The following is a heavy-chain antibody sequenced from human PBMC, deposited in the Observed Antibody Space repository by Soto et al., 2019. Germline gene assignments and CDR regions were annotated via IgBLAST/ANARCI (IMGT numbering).Heavy chain of an antibody. CDR2: IIPIFGTA. Sequence: QVQLVQSGAEVKKPGSSVKVSCKASGGTFSSYAISWVRQAPGQGLEWMGGIIPIFGTANYAQKFQGRVTILGAESISTAYMERTRLRSEYMAVYSCARKRAGFCSYDAMDVFGQGPTVTASS. J-gene: IGHJ6*02. V-gene: IGHV1-69*01. CDR1: GGTFSSYA. CDR3: ARKRAGFCSYDAMDV. D-gene: IGHD6-19*01.